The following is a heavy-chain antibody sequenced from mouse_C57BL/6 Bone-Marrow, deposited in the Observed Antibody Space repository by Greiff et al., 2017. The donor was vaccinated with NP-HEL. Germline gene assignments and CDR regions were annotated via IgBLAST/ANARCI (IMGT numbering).Heavy chain of an antibody. CDR3: ARITTVVAWYFDV. J-gene: IGHJ1*03. CDR1: GYTFTSYG. V-gene: IGHV1-81*01. Sequence: QVQLKQSGAELARPGASVKLSCKASGYTFTSYGISWVKQRTGQGLEWIGEIYPRSGNTYYNEKFKGKATLTADKSSSTAYMELRSLTSEDSAVYFCARITTVVAWYFDVWGTGTTVTVSS. D-gene: IGHD1-1*01. CDR2: IYPRSGNT.